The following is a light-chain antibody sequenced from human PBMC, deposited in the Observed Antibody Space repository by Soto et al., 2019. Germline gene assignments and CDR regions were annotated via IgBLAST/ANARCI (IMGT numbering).Light chain of an antibody. Sequence: QPVLTQSPSASASLGASVKLTCTLSSGHSSYAIAWHQQQPEKGPRYLMKLNSDGSPSKGAGIPDRFSGSSSGAERYLTISGLQSEDEADYYCQTWAAGIQVFGGGTKLTVL. CDR2: LNSDGSP. CDR1: SGHSSYA. J-gene: IGLJ2*01. V-gene: IGLV4-69*01. CDR3: QTWAAGIQV.